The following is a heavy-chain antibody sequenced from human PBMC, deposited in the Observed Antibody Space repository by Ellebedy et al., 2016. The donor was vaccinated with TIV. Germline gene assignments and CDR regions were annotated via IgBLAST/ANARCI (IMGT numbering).Heavy chain of an antibody. J-gene: IGHJ6*02. CDR2: ISYSGST. CDR3: ARETLGYSGYSGDDNGMDV. V-gene: IGHV4-30-4*08. CDR1: GGSISSGGPY. D-gene: IGHD5-12*01. Sequence: MPSETLSLTCTVSGGSISSGGPYWSWIRQPPGQGLEWIGGISYSGSTYYNPSLKSRLTMSLDTSKNQFSLRLTSVTAADTAVYYCARETLGYSGYSGDDNGMDVWGQGTTVTVSS.